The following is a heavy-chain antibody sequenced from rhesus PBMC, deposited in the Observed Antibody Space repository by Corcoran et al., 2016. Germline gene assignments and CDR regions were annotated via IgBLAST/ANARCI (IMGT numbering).Heavy chain of an antibody. J-gene: IGHJ5-1*01. Sequence: QVQLQESGPGLVKPSETLSLTCAVSGGSIISSNWWSWLRHAPGKGLEGTGGIYSNYECTNYDPSRKNRVTISKDTSKNQFSLNLSAVTAADTAVYYCASARTNNRFDVWGPGVLVNVSS. V-gene: IGHV4S12*01. CDR1: GGSIISSNW. D-gene: IGHD4-11*01. CDR2: IYSNYECT. CDR3: ASARTNNRFDV.